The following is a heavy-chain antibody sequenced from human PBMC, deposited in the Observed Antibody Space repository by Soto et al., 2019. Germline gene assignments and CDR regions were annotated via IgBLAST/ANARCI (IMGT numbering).Heavy chain of an antibody. D-gene: IGHD5-18*01. CDR2: IDPSDSYT. CDR1: GYTFTSCY. Sequence: GESLKISCEGSGYTFTSCYITWARQLPGKGLEWMGRIDPSDSYTTYNPSFRGHVTISADKSIRTAYLQWSSLEASDSGMYYCARGDTAVVHKGVDAWGHGTPVTVSS. CDR3: ARGDTAVVHKGVDA. V-gene: IGHV5-10-1*01. J-gene: IGHJ6*02.